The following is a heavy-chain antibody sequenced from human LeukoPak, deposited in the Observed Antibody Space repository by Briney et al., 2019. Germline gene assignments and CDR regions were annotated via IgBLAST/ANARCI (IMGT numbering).Heavy chain of an antibody. CDR2: INTNTGNP. CDR3: ARKIFGVVIDAFDI. J-gene: IGHJ3*02. D-gene: IGHD3-3*01. Sequence: ASVKVSCKASGYTFTSYAMNWVRQAPGQGLEWMGWINTNTGNPTYAQGFTGRFVFSLDTSVSTAYLQISSLKAEDTAVYYCARKIFGVVIDAFDIWGQGTMVTVSS. CDR1: GYTFTSYA. V-gene: IGHV7-4-1*02.